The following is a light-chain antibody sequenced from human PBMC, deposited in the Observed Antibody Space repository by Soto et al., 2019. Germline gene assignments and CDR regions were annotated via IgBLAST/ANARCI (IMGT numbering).Light chain of an antibody. CDR2: DAS. J-gene: IGKJ4*01. V-gene: IGKV1-5*01. CDR3: QQYNSYPLT. Sequence: DIQMTQSPSSLSASVGDRVTVTCRASQSISSYLNWYQQKPGNAPKLLIYDASSLESGVPSRFSGSGSGTEFTLTISSPQPDDFATYYCQQYNSYPLTFGGGTKVDIK. CDR1: QSISSY.